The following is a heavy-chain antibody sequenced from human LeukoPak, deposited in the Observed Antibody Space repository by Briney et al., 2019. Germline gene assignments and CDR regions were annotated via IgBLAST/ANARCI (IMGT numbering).Heavy chain of an antibody. CDR2: IIPIFGTA. CDR1: GGTFSSYA. D-gene: IGHD2-15*01. V-gene: IGHV1-69*05. J-gene: IGHJ4*02. CDR3: AREWCSGGSCYFDY. Sequence: LVKVSCKASGGTFSSYAISWVRQAPGQGLEWMGGIIPIFGTANYAQKFQGRVTITTDESTSTAYMELSSLRSEDTAVYYCAREWCSGGSCYFDYWGQGTLVTVSS.